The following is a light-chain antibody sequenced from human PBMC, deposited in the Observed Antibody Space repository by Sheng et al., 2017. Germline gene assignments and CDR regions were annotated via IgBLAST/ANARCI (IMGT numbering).Light chain of an antibody. J-gene: IGKJ1*01. V-gene: IGKV2-30*01. Sequence: DVVMTQSPLSLPVTLGQPASISCRSSQSLVYSDGNTYLNWFQQRPGQSPRRLIYKVSNRDSGVPSRFSGSGSGTDFTLTISSLQPDDSATYYCLQDYNYPRTFGQGTKVEIK. CDR1: QSLVYSDGNTY. CDR2: KVS. CDR3: LQDYNYPRT.